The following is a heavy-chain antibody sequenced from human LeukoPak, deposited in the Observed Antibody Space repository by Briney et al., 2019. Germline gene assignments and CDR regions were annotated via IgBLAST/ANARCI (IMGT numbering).Heavy chain of an antibody. CDR1: GFTFSSYS. CDR3: ARARGYSYGYSDY. Sequence: PGGSLRLSCAASGFTFSSYSLNWVRQAPGKGLEWVAYISSSSSTIDSADSVKGRFTISRDNAKNSLYLQMNSLRAEDTAVYYCARARGYSYGYSDYWGQGTLVTVSS. V-gene: IGHV3-48*01. CDR2: ISSSSSTI. D-gene: IGHD5-18*01. J-gene: IGHJ4*02.